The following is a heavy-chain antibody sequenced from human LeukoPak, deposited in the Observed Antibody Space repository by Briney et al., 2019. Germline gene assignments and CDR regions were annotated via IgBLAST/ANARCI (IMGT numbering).Heavy chain of an antibody. J-gene: IGHJ4*02. Sequence: GGSLRLSCAASGFTFSNAWMSWVRQAPGKGLEWVGRIKSKTDGGTTDYAAPVKGRFTISRDDSKNTLYLQTNSLKTEDTAVYYCTTVRGASRLASNFDYWGQGTLVTVSS. CDR3: TTVRGASRLASNFDY. D-gene: IGHD1-26*01. CDR1: GFTFSNAW. V-gene: IGHV3-15*01. CDR2: IKSKTDGGTT.